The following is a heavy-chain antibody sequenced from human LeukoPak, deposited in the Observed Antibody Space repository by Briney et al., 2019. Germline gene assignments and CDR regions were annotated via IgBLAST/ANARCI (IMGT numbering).Heavy chain of an antibody. CDR2: INSDGSST. D-gene: IGHD6-13*01. V-gene: IGHV3-74*01. J-gene: IGHJ4*02. CDR3: ARQQLVRWTDY. CDR1: GFTFSSYW. Sequence: GGSLRLSCAASGFTFSSYWMHWVRQAPGKGLVWVSRINSDGSSTTYADSVKGRFTISRDNAKNTLYLQMNSLRAEVTAMYYCARQQLVRWTDYWGQGTLVTVSS.